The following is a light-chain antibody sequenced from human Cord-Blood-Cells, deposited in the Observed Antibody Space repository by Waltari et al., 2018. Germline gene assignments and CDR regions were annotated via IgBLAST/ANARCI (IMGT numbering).Light chain of an antibody. Sequence: DIQITQSHSTLSASVGGRVTITCRASQSISSWLAWYQQKPGKAPKLLIYDASSLESGVPSRFSGSGSGTEFTLTISSLQPDDFATYYCQQYNSYRTFGQGTKVEIK. V-gene: IGKV1-5*01. CDR2: DAS. J-gene: IGKJ1*01. CDR1: QSISSW. CDR3: QQYNSYRT.